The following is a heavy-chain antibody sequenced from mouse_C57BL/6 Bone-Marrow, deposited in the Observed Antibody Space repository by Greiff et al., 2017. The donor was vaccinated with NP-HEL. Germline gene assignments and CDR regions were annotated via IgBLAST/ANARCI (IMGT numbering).Heavy chain of an antibody. D-gene: IGHD3-1*01. V-gene: IGHV1-80*01. Sequence: QVQLQQSGAELVKPGASVKISCKASGYAFSSYWMNWVKQRPGKGLEWIGQIYPGGGDTNYNGKFKGKATLTADKSSSTAYMQLSSLTSEDSAVYFCASSDSGVHFDYWGQGTTLTVSS. J-gene: IGHJ2*01. CDR1: GYAFSSYW. CDR2: IYPGGGDT. CDR3: ASSDSGVHFDY.